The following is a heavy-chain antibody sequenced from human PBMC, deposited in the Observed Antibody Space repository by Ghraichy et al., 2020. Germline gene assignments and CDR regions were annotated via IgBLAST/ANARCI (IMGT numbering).Heavy chain of an antibody. V-gene: IGHV1-2*02. CDR1: GYTFTGYY. J-gene: IGHJ4*02. Sequence: ASVKVSCKASGYTFTGYYMHWVRQAPGQGLEWMGWINPNSGGTNYAQKFQGRVTMTRDKSISTAYMELSRLRSDDTAVYYCARAGYYGSGSYYWGQGTLVTVSS. CDR2: INPNSGGT. CDR3: ARAGYYGSGSYY. D-gene: IGHD3-10*01.